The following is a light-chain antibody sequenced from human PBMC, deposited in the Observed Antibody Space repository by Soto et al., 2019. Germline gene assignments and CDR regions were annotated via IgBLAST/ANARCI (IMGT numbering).Light chain of an antibody. J-gene: IGKJ1*01. V-gene: IGKV3-15*01. CDR2: GAS. Sequence: ETVMTQSPATLSVSPGERATLSCRASQSVNSNLAWYQQKLGQAPRVLLYGASTRATGIPARFSGSGSGTEFILTISRLQSEDFALYYCQEYNTWPWTFGQGTKVEIK. CDR1: QSVNSN. CDR3: QEYNTWPWT.